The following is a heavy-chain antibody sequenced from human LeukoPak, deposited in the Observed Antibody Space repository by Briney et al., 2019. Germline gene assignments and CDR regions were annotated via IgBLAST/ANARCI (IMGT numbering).Heavy chain of an antibody. J-gene: IGHJ4*02. CDR2: IIPIFGTA. V-gene: IGHV1-69*13. CDR3: ARSIVVVPAAPAPFDY. Sequence: SVKVSCKASGGTFSSYAISWVRQAPGQGLEWMGGIIPIFGTANYAQKFQGRVTITADESTSTAYMELSSLRSEDTAVYYCARSIVVVPAAPAPFDYWGQGTLVTVSS. CDR1: GGTFSSYA. D-gene: IGHD2-2*01.